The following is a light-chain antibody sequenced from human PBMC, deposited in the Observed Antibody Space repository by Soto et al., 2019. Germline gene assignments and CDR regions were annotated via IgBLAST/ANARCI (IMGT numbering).Light chain of an antibody. CDR2: KAS. CDR1: QSFSSW. V-gene: IGKV1-5*03. J-gene: IGKJ1*01. CDR3: QHYNSYSEA. Sequence: DIQITPSPSTLSASVGDRVTITCRTIQSFSSWLAWYQQKAGQAPKLLIYKASSLASGVPSRFSGSGSGTEFTLTISSLQPDDLATYYCQHYNSYSEAVGQGTKVDIK.